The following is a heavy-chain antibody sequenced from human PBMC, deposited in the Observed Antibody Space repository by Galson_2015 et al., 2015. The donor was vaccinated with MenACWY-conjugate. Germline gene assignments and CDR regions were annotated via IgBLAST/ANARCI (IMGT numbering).Heavy chain of an antibody. CDR3: TSRLIGVIAAFDY. CDR1: GFSFGDYT. CDR2: IRSKAFGETT. V-gene: IGHV3-49*04. D-gene: IGHD2-21*01. J-gene: IGHJ4*02. Sequence: SLRLSCATSGFSFGDYTLSWVRQAPGKGLEWVGFIRSKAFGETTEYAASVKDRFTISRDDSTRIAYLQMNSLKTDDTAVYYCTSRLIGVIAAFDYWDQGTLVTVSS.